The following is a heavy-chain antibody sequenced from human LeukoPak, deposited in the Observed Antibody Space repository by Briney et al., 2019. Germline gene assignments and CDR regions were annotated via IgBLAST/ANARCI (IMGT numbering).Heavy chain of an antibody. V-gene: IGHV4-39*01. CDR1: GGSISSSSYY. J-gene: IGHJ4*02. CDR2: IYYSGST. Sequence: SETLSLTCTVYGGSISSSSYYWGWIRQTPGKGLEWIGSIYYSGSTYYNPSLKSRVTISVDTSKNQFSLKLSSVTAADTAVYYCARSNLEVYSSSPRVDYWGQGTLVTVSS. CDR3: ARSNLEVYSSSPRVDY. D-gene: IGHD6-13*01.